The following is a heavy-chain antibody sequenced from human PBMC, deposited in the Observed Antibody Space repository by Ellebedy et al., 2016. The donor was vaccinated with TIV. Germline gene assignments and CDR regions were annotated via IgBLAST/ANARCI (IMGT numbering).Heavy chain of an antibody. CDR2: IKQDGSEE. D-gene: IGHD3-10*01. CDR3: ARDGGSGSYWEGFDY. V-gene: IGHV3-7*01. J-gene: IGHJ4*02. Sequence: GESLKISCAASGFTFSNYWMSWVRQAPGKGLEWVANIKQDGSEEYYVDSVKGRFSISRDNAKNSLYLQMSSLRVEDTAVYYCARDGGSGSYWEGFDYWGQGTLVTVSS. CDR1: GFTFSNYW.